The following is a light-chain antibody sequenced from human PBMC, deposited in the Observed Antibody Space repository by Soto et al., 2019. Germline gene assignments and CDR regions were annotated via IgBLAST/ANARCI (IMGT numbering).Light chain of an antibody. Sequence: QSALTQPASVSGAPGQSITISCTGTSSDVGGYNYVSWYQQHPGKAPKLMIYEVSNRPSGVSNRFSGSKSGNTASLTISGLHAEDEADYYCSSYTSSSTRVFGGGTNVTVL. CDR1: SSDVGGYNY. V-gene: IGLV2-14*01. CDR2: EVS. CDR3: SSYTSSSTRV. J-gene: IGLJ3*02.